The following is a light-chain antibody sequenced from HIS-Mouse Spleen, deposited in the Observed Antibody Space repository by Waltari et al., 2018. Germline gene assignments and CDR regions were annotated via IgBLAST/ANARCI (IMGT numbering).Light chain of an antibody. CDR3: SSYAGSNIVV. Sequence: QSALTQPPSASGSPGQSVTISCTGNSSDVGGYNYVSWYQQPPGKAPKLMIYEVSKRPSGVPDRFSGSKSGNTASLTVSGLQAEDEADYYCSSYAGSNIVVFGGGTKLTVL. V-gene: IGLV2-8*01. CDR1: SSDVGGYNY. J-gene: IGLJ2*01. CDR2: EVS.